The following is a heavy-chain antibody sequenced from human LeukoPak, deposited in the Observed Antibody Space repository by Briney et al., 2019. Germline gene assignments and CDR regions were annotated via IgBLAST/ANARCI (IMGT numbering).Heavy chain of an antibody. D-gene: IGHD3-22*01. CDR3: ATDRERDPSVYYLV. CDR1: GFTFTDYA. J-gene: IGHJ4*02. V-gene: IGHV3-23*01. CDR2: ISDNGGET. Sequence: PGGSLRFSCAASGFTFTDYAMSWVRQAPEKGLEWISTISDNGGETYYADSVKGRFAISRDNSKNTLFLQMNSLRAEDSAVYYCATDRERDPSVYYLVGGQGTLITVSS.